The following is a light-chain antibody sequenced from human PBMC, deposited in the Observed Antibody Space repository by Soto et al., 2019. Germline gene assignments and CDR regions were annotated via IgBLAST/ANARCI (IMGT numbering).Light chain of an antibody. V-gene: IGLV2-14*01. CDR1: SSDVGGYNY. CDR3: SSYTRSSFYV. Sequence: QSALTQPASVSGSPGQSITISCTGTSSDVGGYNYVSWYQQHPGKAPKLMIYDVSNRPSGISNRFSGSKSGNTASLTISGLQAEDEADYYCSSYTRSSFYVIGTGTKVTVL. J-gene: IGLJ1*01. CDR2: DVS.